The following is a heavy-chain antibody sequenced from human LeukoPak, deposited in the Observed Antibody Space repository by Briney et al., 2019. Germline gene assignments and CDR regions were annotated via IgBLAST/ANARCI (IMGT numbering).Heavy chain of an antibody. CDR1: GFTFSSYE. V-gene: IGHV3-48*03. D-gene: IGHD1-26*01. Sequence: PGGXLRLSCAASGFTFSSYEMNWVRQAPGKGLEWVSYISSSGSNIYYADSVKGRFTISRDNAKNSLYLQMNSLRAEDTAVYYCAREIRDRERVVGATPPAFDIWGQGTMVTVSS. J-gene: IGHJ3*02. CDR2: ISSSGSNI. CDR3: AREIRDRERVVGATPPAFDI.